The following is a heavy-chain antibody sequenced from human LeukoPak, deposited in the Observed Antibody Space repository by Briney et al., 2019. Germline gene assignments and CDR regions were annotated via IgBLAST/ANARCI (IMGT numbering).Heavy chain of an antibody. J-gene: IGHJ4*02. CDR3: ARHRGYSYVYFDY. CDR2: IYPSGTT. D-gene: IGHD5-18*01. V-gene: IGHV4-39*01. Sequence: SETLSLTRTVSGDSISSSSYYWGWIRQPPGKGLEWIGSIYPSGTTYYNPSLKSRATISVDTSNNQFSLELSSVTAADTAVYYCARHRGYSYVYFDYWGQGILVTVSS. CDR1: GDSISSSSYY.